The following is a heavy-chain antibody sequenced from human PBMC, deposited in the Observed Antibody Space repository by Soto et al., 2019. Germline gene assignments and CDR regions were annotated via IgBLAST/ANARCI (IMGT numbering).Heavy chain of an antibody. D-gene: IGHD1-26*01. J-gene: IGHJ4*02. Sequence: EVPLVESGGGLVQPGGSLRLSCAASGFTFSSYWMHWVRQAPGKGLVWVSRINSDGSSTSYADSVKGRFTISRDNXKNTLYLQMNSLRAEDTAVYYCASPYFSWPATFGYWGQGTLVTVSS. CDR3: ASPYFSWPATFGY. CDR1: GFTFSSYW. CDR2: INSDGSST. V-gene: IGHV3-74*01.